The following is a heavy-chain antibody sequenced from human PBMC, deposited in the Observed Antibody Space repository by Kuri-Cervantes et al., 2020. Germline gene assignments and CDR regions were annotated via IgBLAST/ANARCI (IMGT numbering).Heavy chain of an antibody. V-gene: IGHV3-43D*04. D-gene: IGHD7-27*01. J-gene: IGHJ4*02. CDR3: AKDWGFGRENYFGY. Sequence: GESLKISCAASGFTFDDYAMHRVRQAPGKGLEWVSLISWDGGSTYYADSVKGRFTISRDNSKNSLYLQMNGLRPEDTALYYCAKDWGFGRENYFGYWGQGTLVTVSS. CDR1: GFTFDDYA. CDR2: ISWDGGST.